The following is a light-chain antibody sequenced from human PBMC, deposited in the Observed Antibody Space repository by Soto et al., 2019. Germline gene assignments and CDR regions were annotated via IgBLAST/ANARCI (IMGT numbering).Light chain of an antibody. CDR2: WGS. CDR1: QSLLHSNGYNY. V-gene: IGKV2-28*01. Sequence: DIVLTQSPLSLPVTPGETASISCRSSQSLLHSNGYNYLDWYLQKPGQSPQLLIYWGSNRASGVPDRFRGSGSGTDFTLKISRVEAEDFGVYYCIQTLQTPLTFGGGTKV. CDR3: IQTLQTPLT. J-gene: IGKJ4*01.